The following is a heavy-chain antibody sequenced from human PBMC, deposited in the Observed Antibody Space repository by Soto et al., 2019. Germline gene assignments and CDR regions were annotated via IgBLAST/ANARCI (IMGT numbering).Heavy chain of an antibody. CDR1: GYTFTNYG. J-gene: IGHJ6*02. CDR3: ARDGGRSSDQTGYGMDV. CDR2: ISAYNGNT. Sequence: QVQLLQSGAEVKKPGASVKVSCKASGYTFTNYGISWVRQAPGQGLEWMGWISAYNGNTNYAQKLQGRVTMTTDTATSTAYMELRSLRSDDTAVYYCARDGGRSSDQTGYGMDVWCQGTTVTVSS. D-gene: IGHD2-15*01. V-gene: IGHV1-18*01.